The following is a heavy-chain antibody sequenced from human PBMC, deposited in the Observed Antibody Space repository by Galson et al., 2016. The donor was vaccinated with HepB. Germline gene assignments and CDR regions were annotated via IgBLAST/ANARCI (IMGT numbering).Heavy chain of an antibody. Sequence: CAASGFTFSDFGMHWVRQAPDKGLEWLAGIWSDGSNKYYADSVKGRFTISRDNSKNALYLQMNSLRAEDTAVYYCAREGHLWLACFDNWGQGTLVTVSS. J-gene: IGHJ4*02. CDR3: AREGHLWLACFDN. CDR1: GFTFSDFG. D-gene: IGHD3-22*01. CDR2: IWSDGSNK. V-gene: IGHV3-33*01.